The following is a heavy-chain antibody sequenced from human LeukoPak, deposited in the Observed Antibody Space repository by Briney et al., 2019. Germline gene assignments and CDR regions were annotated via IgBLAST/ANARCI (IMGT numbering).Heavy chain of an antibody. J-gene: IGHJ4*02. V-gene: IGHV3-23*01. CDR3: AKDGVVVVAATAY. CDR2: ISGSGGST. CDR1: GFTFSSYA. Sequence: PGRSLRLSCAASGFTFSSYAMSWVRQAPGKGLEWVSAISGSGGSTYYADSVKGRFTISRDNSKNTLYLQMNSLRAEDTAVYYCAKDGVVVVAATAYWGQGTLVTVSS. D-gene: IGHD2-15*01.